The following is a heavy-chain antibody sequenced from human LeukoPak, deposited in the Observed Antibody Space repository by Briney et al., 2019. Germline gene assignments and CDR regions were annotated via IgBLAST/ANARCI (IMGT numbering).Heavy chain of an antibody. V-gene: IGHV3-30-3*01. CDR3: ARDRYYYDSSARDLQH. CDR2: ISYDGSNK. CDR1: GCTFSSYA. Sequence: GGSLRLSCAASGCTFSSYAMHWVRQAPGKGLEWVAVISYDGSNKYYADSVKGRFTISRDNSKTTLYLQMNSLRAEDTAVYYCARDRYYYDSSARDLQHWGQGTLVTVSS. J-gene: IGHJ1*01. D-gene: IGHD3-22*01.